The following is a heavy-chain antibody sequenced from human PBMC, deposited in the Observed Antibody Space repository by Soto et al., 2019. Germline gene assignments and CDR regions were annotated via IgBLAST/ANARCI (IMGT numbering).Heavy chain of an antibody. V-gene: IGHV3-66*01. J-gene: IGHJ4*02. CDR2: IYSGGNT. CDR1: GFTVGSAY. D-gene: IGHD4-17*01. Sequence: DVQLVESGGGLVLRGESLRLSCAASGFTVGSAYMSWVRQAPGKGLEWVAGIYSGGNTYYADSVKGRFTISRDTSKNRLYLQRNSLRAEDEAIYCCARDQWVGEIGDYWGQGTLVTVSS. CDR3: ARDQWVGEIGDY.